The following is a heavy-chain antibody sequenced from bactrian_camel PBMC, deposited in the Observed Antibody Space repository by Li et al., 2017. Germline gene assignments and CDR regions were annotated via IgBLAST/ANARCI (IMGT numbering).Heavy chain of an antibody. D-gene: IGHD3*01. J-gene: IGHJ4*01. V-gene: IGHV3S55*01. CDR3: AAGGPPAAVRLDICTTSRFDY. Sequence: VQLVESGGGSVQAGGSLRLSCIASGFNFDDSDKGWYRQVSGNECELVSAINAVSGPYYADSVKGRFTISRDSAKDEVYLQMNDLKPEDTAMYYCAAGGPPAAVRLDICTTSRFDYWGQGTQVTVS. CDR1: GFNFDDSD. CDR2: INAVSGP.